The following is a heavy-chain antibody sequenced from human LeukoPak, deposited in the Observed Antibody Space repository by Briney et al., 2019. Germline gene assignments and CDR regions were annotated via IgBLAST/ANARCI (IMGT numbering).Heavy chain of an antibody. V-gene: IGHV1-46*01. Sequence: ASVKVSCKASGYTFTSYYIHWVRQAPGQGLEWMGIINPSGGSTSYAQKFQDRVTVTRDTSTSTVYMDLSSLRSEDTAVYYCARNTETAIPLPYYFDYWGQGTLVTVSS. D-gene: IGHD2-21*02. CDR3: ARNTETAIPLPYYFDY. CDR1: GYTFTSYY. J-gene: IGHJ4*02. CDR2: INPSGGST.